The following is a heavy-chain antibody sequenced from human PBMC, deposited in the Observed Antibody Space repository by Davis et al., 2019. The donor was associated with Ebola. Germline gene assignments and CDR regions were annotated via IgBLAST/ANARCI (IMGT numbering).Heavy chain of an antibody. D-gene: IGHD2-8*01. V-gene: IGHV1-18*04. CDR2: ISAYTGNT. J-gene: IGHJ4*02. CDR3: ARDHIVLMVYASSPDF. CDR1: GYTFTNYG. Sequence: ASVKVSCKASGYTFTNYGISWVRQAPGQGLEWMGWISAYTGNTNYAQKLQGRVTMTTDTSTSTAYMELRSLRSEDTAVYYCARDHIVLMVYASSPDFWGQGTLVTVSS.